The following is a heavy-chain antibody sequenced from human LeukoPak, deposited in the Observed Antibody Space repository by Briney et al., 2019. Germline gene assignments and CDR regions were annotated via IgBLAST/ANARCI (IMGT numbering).Heavy chain of an antibody. CDR2: INLNSGDT. D-gene: IGHD6-13*01. J-gene: IGHJ3*01. V-gene: IGHV1-2*02. Sequence: ASVKVSCKASGYTFTDYYVHWMRQAPGQGLEWMRWINLNSGDTRYAQRFRGRLTVTRDTSISTAYMDLNGLRSDDTAVYYCARDSIEAPGLVFDFWGQGTMVTISS. CDR3: ARDSIEAPGLVFDF. CDR1: GYTFTDYY.